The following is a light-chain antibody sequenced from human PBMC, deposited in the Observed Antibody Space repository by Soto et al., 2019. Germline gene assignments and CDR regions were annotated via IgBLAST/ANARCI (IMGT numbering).Light chain of an antibody. V-gene: IGKV3-20*01. J-gene: IGKJ1*01. CDR3: QQGT. CDR2: AAS. Sequence: EIVLTQSPGTLSLSPGERATLSCRASQSVTSSYLAWYQQKPGQAPRLLIYAASSRATGIPDRFSGSGSGTDFTLTISSLEPEDFAVYFCQQGTFGQGTKVEI. CDR1: QSVTSSY.